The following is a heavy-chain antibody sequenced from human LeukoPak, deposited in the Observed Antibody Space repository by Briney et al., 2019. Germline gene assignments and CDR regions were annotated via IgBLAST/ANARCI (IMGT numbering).Heavy chain of an antibody. CDR2: INPYSGGT. J-gene: IGHJ4*02. CDR1: GYTFTGYH. CDR3: ARVREWEPDLDY. Sequence: GASAKVSCKASGYTFTGYHMHWVRQAPGQGLEWMGWINPYSGGTNYAQKFQGRVTMTRDTSISTAYMELSSLRSDDTAVYYCARVREWEPDLDYWGQGTLVTVSS. D-gene: IGHD1-26*01. V-gene: IGHV1-2*02.